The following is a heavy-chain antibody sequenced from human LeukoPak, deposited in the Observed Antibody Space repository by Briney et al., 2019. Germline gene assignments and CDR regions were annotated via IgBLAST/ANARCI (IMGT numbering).Heavy chain of an antibody. D-gene: IGHD2-21*01. CDR1: GFTFSSYS. CDR2: ISSSSSTI. Sequence: GGSLRLSCAASGFTFSSYSMNWVRQAPGKGLEWVSYISSSSSTIYYADSVKGRFTISRDNAKNSLYLQMNSLRAEDTAVYYCARGVRSQNFDYWGQRTLVTVSS. V-gene: IGHV3-48*01. J-gene: IGHJ4*02. CDR3: ARGVRSQNFDY.